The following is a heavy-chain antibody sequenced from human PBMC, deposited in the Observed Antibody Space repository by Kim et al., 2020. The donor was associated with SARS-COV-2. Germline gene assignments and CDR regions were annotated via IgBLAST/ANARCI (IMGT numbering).Heavy chain of an antibody. D-gene: IGHD3-10*02. Sequence: GGSLRLSCAASGFTFNNYAMSWVSQGPGKGLEWVSGISRTGYASDYADSVRGRFIISRDSSKNTLYLQMSSVTAEDTAVYYCARVFYVIDYWGQGTQVTVSS. CDR3: ARVFYVIDY. J-gene: IGHJ4*02. CDR1: GFTFNNYA. CDR2: ISRTGYAS. V-gene: IGHV3-23*01.